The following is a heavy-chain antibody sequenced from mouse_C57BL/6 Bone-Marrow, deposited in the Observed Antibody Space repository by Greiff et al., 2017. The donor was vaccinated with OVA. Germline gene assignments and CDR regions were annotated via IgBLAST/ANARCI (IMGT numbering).Heavy chain of an antibody. CDR3: ARQSNWAFDY. V-gene: IGHV5-6*01. CDR1: GFTFSSYG. D-gene: IGHD4-1*01. Sequence: EVNVVESGGDLVKPGGSLKLSCAASGFTFSSYGMSWVRQTPDKRLEWVATISSGGSYTYYPDSVKGRFTISRDNAKNTLYLQMSSLKSEDTAMYYCARQSNWAFDYWGQGTTLTVSS. J-gene: IGHJ2*01. CDR2: ISSGGSYT.